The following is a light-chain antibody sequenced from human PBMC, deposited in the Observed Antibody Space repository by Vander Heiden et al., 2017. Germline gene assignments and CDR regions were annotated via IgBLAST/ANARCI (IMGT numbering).Light chain of an antibody. CDR3: QSYDNSLGTWV. CDR2: GDN. J-gene: IGLJ3*02. V-gene: IGLV1-40*01. CDR1: SANIRVGYA. Sequence: QPALTQPHSVTGAPGQRDAISCTGSSANIRVGYAAYGYPQFPKTAPGLLVYGDNNRPSGGPDRFSGSKSGTSGSLAITGLQAEDEADYFCQSYDNSLGTWVFGGGTKLTVL.